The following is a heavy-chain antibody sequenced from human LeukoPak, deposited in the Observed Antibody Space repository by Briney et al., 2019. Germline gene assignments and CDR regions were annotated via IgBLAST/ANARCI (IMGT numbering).Heavy chain of an antibody. J-gene: IGHJ6*03. Sequence: ASVKVSCKASGGTFSSYAISWVRQAPGQGLEWMGGIIPIFGTANYAQKFQGRVTITADESTSTAYMELSSLRSGDTAVYYCARNRAMGARYYYYYMDVWGKGTTVTISS. CDR1: GGTFSSYA. CDR3: ARNRAMGARYYYYYMDV. D-gene: IGHD2/OR15-2a*01. V-gene: IGHV1-69*13. CDR2: IIPIFGTA.